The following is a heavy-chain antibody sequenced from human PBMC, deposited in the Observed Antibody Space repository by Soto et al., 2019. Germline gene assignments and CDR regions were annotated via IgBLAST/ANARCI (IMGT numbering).Heavy chain of an antibody. J-gene: IGHJ4*02. D-gene: IGHD2-15*01. Sequence: GGSLGLSCAGSGFTFSNYGLHWVRQAPGKGLDWVSFISFDGSHKYYADSVKGRFTISRDNSNNMLYLQMDSLTTEDTAVYYCAKDGAPRYCSRSSCHPAGAYWGQGTLVTVSS. CDR2: ISFDGSHK. CDR1: GFTFSNYG. CDR3: AKDGAPRYCSRSSCHPAGAY. V-gene: IGHV3-30*18.